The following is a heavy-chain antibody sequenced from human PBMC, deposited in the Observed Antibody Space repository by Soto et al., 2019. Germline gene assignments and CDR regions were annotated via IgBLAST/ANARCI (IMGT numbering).Heavy chain of an antibody. CDR3: ARKAVAGTFDY. V-gene: IGHV3-21*01. J-gene: IGHJ4*02. Sequence: PGGSLRLSCAASGFTFSSYSMNWVRQAPGKGLEWVSSISSSSSYIYYADSVKGQFTISRDNAKNSLCLQMNSLRAEDTAVYYCARKAVAGTFDYWGQGTLVTVSS. CDR1: GFTFSSYS. D-gene: IGHD6-19*01. CDR2: ISSSSSYI.